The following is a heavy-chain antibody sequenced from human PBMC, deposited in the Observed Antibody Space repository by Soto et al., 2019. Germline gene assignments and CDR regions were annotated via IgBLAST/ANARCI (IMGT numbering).Heavy chain of an antibody. CDR1: GGSISSSSYY. Sequence: QLQLQESGPGLVKPSETLSLTCTVSGGSISSSSYYWGWIRQPPGKGLEWIGSIYYSGSTYYNPSLKSRVTISVDTSKNQFSLKLSSVTAADTAVYYCARGSGYDPASGWGQGTLVTVSS. V-gene: IGHV4-39*01. D-gene: IGHD5-12*01. CDR3: ARGSGYDPASG. CDR2: IYYSGST. J-gene: IGHJ4*02.